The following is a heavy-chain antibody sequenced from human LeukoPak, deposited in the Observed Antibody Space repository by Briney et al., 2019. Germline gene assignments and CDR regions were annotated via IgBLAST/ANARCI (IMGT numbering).Heavy chain of an antibody. CDR3: ARGRAAAGR. Sequence: PSETLSLTCAVYGGSFSGYYWSWIRQPLGKGLEWIGEINHSGSTNYNPSLKSRVTISVDTSKNQFSLKLSSVTAADTAVYYCARGRAAAGRWGQGTLVTVSS. D-gene: IGHD6-13*01. J-gene: IGHJ4*02. CDR2: INHSGST. V-gene: IGHV4-34*01. CDR1: GGSFSGYY.